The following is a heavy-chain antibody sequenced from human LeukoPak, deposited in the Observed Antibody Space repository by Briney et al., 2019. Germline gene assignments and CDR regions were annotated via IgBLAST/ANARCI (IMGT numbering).Heavy chain of an antibody. CDR3: AREDYDSSGYYSDAFDI. J-gene: IGHJ3*02. CDR2: INTNTGNP. CDR1: GYTFTSYV. V-gene: IGHV7-4-1*02. Sequence: ASVKVSCKASGYTFTSYVMNWVRQAPGQGLEWMGWINTNTGNPTYAQGFTGRFVFSLDTSVSTAYLQISSLKAEDTAGYYCAREDYDSSGYYSDAFDIWGQGTMVTVSS. D-gene: IGHD3-22*01.